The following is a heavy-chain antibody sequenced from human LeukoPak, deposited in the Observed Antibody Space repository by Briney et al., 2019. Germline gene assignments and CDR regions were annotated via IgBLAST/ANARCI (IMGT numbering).Heavy chain of an antibody. CDR2: ISGSGGST. V-gene: IGHV3-23*01. CDR3: AKTFTSRISIAEADYFDY. D-gene: IGHD6-19*01. J-gene: IGHJ4*02. Sequence: GGSLRLSCAASGFTFSSYAMSWVRQAPGKGLEWVSAISGSGGSTYYADSVKGRFTISRDNSKNTLYLQMNSLRAEDTAVYYCAKTFTSRISIAEADYFDYWGQGTLVTVSS. CDR1: GFTFSSYA.